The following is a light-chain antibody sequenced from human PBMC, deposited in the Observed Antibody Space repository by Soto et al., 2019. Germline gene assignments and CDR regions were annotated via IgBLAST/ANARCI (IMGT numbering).Light chain of an antibody. V-gene: IGKV3-15*01. Sequence: EIVLTQSPATLSVSPGERATLSCRASQSVGNNFAWYQQKPGQAPSFLFFVTSPRPTGVPARFSGSGSGTEFTLTISSLQSEDFAVYYCQQYGDWPLTFGGGAKVEIE. CDR1: QSVGNN. CDR2: VTS. CDR3: QQYGDWPLT. J-gene: IGKJ4*01.